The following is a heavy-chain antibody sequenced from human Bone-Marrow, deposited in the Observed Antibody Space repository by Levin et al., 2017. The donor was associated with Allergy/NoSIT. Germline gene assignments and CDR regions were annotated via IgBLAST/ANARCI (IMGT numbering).Heavy chain of an antibody. D-gene: IGHD6-13*01. CDR2: IKSVADGGTI. CDR3: TTDLGTD. CDR1: GFTFINAW. J-gene: IGHJ4*02. Sequence: SCAASGFTFINAWMSWVRQAPGKGLEWVGRIKSVADGGTIDYGAPVSGRFTMSRDDSRQTLYLQMNSLKTEDTGIYFCTTDLGTDWGQGTLVTVSS. V-gene: IGHV3-15*01.